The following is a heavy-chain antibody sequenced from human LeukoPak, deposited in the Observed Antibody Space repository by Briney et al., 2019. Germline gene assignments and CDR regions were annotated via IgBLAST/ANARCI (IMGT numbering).Heavy chain of an antibody. J-gene: IGHJ4*02. CDR1: GGSISRYY. CDR2: IYYSGST. Sequence: SETLSLTRTVSGGSISRYYWSWIRQPPGKGLEWIGYIYYSGSTNYNPSLKSRVTISVDTSKNQFSLKLSSVNAADTAVYYCARRGYSYGTYYFDYWGQGTLVTVSS. CDR3: ARRGYSYGTYYFDY. V-gene: IGHV4-59*08. D-gene: IGHD5-18*01.